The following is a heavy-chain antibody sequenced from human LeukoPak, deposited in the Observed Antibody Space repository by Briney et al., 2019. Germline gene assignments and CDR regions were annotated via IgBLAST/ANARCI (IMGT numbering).Heavy chain of an antibody. Sequence: GASLKISCKGFGYTFATYWIGWVRQMPGKGPEWMGTIYPSDSDTRYSPSFQGQVTISADKSISTAYLQWSSLKASDTAMYYCARRLAAAGRYYFDYWGQGTLVTVSS. V-gene: IGHV5-51*01. J-gene: IGHJ4*02. CDR2: IYPSDSDT. CDR3: ARRLAAAGRYYFDY. CDR1: GYTFATYW. D-gene: IGHD6-13*01.